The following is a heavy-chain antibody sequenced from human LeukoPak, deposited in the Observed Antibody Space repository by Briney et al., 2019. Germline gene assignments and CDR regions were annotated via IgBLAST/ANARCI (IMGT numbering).Heavy chain of an antibody. Sequence: GGSLRLSCAASGFTFSSYEMNWVRQAPGKGPEWVSYISSSGSTIYYADSVKGRFTISRDNAKNSLYLQMNSLRAEDTALYYCARLFGGVTTFDFWGQGALVTVSS. CDR2: ISSSGSTI. CDR3: ARLFGGVTTFDF. CDR1: GFTFSSYE. D-gene: IGHD2-8*02. V-gene: IGHV3-48*03. J-gene: IGHJ4*02.